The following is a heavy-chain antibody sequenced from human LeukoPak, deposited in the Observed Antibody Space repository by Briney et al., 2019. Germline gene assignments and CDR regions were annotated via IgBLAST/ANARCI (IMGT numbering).Heavy chain of an antibody. D-gene: IGHD3-16*01. CDR2: ISSSGGTI. Sequence: GGSLRLSCAASGFTSSSYGLNWVRQAPGKGPEWLSYISSSGGTIYYVDSVKGRFTVSRDNAKNSLYLQMNSLRAEDTAVYYCARDLGITGEYYFDYWGQGALVSVSS. J-gene: IGHJ4*02. CDR1: GFTSSSYG. V-gene: IGHV3-48*03. CDR3: ARDLGITGEYYFDY.